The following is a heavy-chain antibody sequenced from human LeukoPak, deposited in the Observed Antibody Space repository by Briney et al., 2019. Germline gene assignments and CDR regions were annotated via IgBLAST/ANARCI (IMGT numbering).Heavy chain of an antibody. CDR1: GFNFNNFA. V-gene: IGHV3-23*01. Sequence: GGSLRLSCAASGFNFNNFAMSWVRQAPGKGPEWLSAMTGPADTTYYAESVKGRFTISRDYSKNTLYLQMNSLRAEDTAVYYCAKVMTRTMVRGVPPSDYWGQGTLVTVSS. CDR3: AKVMTRTMVRGVPPSDY. J-gene: IGHJ4*02. CDR2: MTGPADTT. D-gene: IGHD3-10*01.